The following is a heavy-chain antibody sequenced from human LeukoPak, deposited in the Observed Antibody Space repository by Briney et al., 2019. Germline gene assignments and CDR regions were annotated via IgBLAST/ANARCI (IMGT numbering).Heavy chain of an antibody. CDR3: VRDLHWGGFDV. D-gene: IGHD7-27*01. J-gene: IGHJ3*01. Sequence: SGGSLRLSCAASGFTFSTYGMNWVRQAPGEGLEWVSGISPSGDITYYADSVMGRFSISRDNPKSTASLQMSSLRAEDTALYYCVRDLHWGGFDVWGQGTMVTVSS. CDR2: ISPSGDIT. CDR1: GFTFSTYG. V-gene: IGHV3-23*01.